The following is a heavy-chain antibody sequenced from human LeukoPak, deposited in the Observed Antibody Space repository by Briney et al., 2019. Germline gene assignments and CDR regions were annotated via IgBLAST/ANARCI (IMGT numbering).Heavy chain of an antibody. CDR1: GFTFSSYS. V-gene: IGHV3-21*04. D-gene: IGHD2-21*01. CDR3: ATEKGDSPDY. CDR2: ISSSSSYI. J-gene: IGHJ4*02. Sequence: KTGGSLRLSCAASGFTFSSYSMTWVRQAPGKGLEWVSSISSSSSYIYYADSVKGRFTISRDNAKNTLYLQMNSLRAEDTAVYYCATEKGDSPDYWGQGTLVTVSS.